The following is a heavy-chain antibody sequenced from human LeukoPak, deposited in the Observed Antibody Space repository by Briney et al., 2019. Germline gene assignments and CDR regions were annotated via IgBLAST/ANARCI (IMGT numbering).Heavy chain of an antibody. CDR2: IKGDGIST. D-gene: IGHD3-3*01. CDR3: AKDHYWSIDY. CDR1: GFDFSSNW. J-gene: IGHJ4*02. V-gene: IGHV3-74*01. Sequence: GGSLRLSCAASGFDFSSNWMHWVRHAPGQGLVWVSRIKGDGISTNYADSVKGRFTISRDIAKNTPYLQMNSLRAEDTGVYYCAKDHYWSIDYWGRGTLVTVS.